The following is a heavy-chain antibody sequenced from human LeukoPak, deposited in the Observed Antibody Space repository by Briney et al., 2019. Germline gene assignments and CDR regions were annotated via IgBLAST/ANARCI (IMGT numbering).Heavy chain of an antibody. CDR3: ARGVDYSGSGSYTYGMDV. Sequence: ASVKVSCKASGGTFSSYAISWVRQAPGQGLEWMGRIIPILGIANYAQKFQGRVTITADKSTSTAYMELSSLRSEDTAVYYCARGVDYSGSGSYTYGMDVWGQGTTVTVSS. CDR2: IIPILGIA. V-gene: IGHV1-69*04. CDR1: GGTFSSYA. D-gene: IGHD3-10*01. J-gene: IGHJ6*02.